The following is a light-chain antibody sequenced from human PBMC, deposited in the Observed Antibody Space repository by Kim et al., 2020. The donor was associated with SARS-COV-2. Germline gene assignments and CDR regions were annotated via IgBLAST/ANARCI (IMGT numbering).Light chain of an antibody. CDR3: QSYDGSYHVV. CDR1: SGSIASSY. Sequence: NFMLTQPPSVSASPGKTVTISCTRNSGSIASSYVQWYQQRPCSAPTTVIYDDNQRPSGVPDRFSGSIDSSSNSASLTSSGLKTEDEADYYCQSYDGSYHVVFGGGTQLSVL. CDR2: DDN. J-gene: IGLJ2*01. V-gene: IGLV6-57*04.